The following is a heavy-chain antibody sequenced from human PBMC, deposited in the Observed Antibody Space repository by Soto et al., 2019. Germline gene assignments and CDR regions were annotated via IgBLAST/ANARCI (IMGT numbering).Heavy chain of an antibody. CDR3: ARDRGGSGSYYPSYYGMDV. V-gene: IGHV3-23*01. D-gene: IGHD3-10*01. J-gene: IGHJ6*02. CDR2: ISGSGGST. CDR1: GFTFSSYA. Sequence: GGSLRLSCAASGFTFSSYAMSWVRQAPGKGLEWVSAISGSGGSTYYADSVKGRFTISRDNSKNTLYLQMNSLRAEDTAVYYCARDRGGSGSYYPSYYGMDVWGQGTTVTVSS.